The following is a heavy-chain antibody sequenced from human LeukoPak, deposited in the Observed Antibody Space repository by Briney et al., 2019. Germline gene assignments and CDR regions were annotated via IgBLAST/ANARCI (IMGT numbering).Heavy chain of an antibody. V-gene: IGHV3-7*01. CDR3: ARDGGIAARPGAFDI. Sequence: GGSLRLSCAASGFTFSTYWMSWVRQAPGKGLEWVANIKQDGSEKYYVDSVKGRFTISRDNAKNSLYVQMNSLRAEDTAVYYCARDGGIAARPGAFDIWGQGTMVTVSS. D-gene: IGHD6-6*01. CDR2: IKQDGSEK. CDR1: GFTFSTYW. J-gene: IGHJ3*02.